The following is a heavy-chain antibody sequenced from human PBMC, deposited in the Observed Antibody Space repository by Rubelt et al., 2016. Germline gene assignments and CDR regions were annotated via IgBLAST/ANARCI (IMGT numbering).Heavy chain of an antibody. J-gene: IGHJ4*02. CDR3: AKGDEVVVAATNY. Sequence: GGGLIQPGGSLRLSCAASGFTVSSNYMSWVRQAPGKGLEWVSVIYSGGSTYYADSVKGRFTISRDNSKNTLYLQMNSLRAEDTAVYYCAKGDEVVVAATNYWGQGTLVTVSS. CDR2: IYSGGST. D-gene: IGHD2-15*01. V-gene: IGHV3-53*01. CDR1: GFTVSSNY.